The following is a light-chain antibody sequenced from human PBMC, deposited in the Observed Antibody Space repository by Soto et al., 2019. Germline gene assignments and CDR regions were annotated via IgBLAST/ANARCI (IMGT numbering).Light chain of an antibody. Sequence: DIQMTQSPSTLSVSVGDIVTITCRASQTISSWLAWYQKKPGKAPKLLIYKASTLKSGVPSRLSGSGYGTELTITISSLQTDEFETYYCQHYNSYSEAFGQGTQVDI. J-gene: IGKJ1*01. CDR3: QHYNSYSEA. CDR2: KAS. CDR1: QTISSW. V-gene: IGKV1-5*03.